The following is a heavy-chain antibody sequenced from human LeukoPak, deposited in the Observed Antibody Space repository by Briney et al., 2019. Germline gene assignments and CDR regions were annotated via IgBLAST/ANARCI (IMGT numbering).Heavy chain of an antibody. CDR2: ISGSGGST. Sequence: GGSLRLSCAASGFTFSSYAMSWVRQAPGEGLEWVSAISGSGGSTYYADSVKSRFTISRDNSKNTLYLQMNSLRAEDTAVYYCAKDHSPVVVVPAALRGLDPWGQGTLVTVSS. J-gene: IGHJ5*02. CDR1: GFTFSSYA. CDR3: AKDHSPVVVVPAALRGLDP. V-gene: IGHV3-23*01. D-gene: IGHD2-2*01.